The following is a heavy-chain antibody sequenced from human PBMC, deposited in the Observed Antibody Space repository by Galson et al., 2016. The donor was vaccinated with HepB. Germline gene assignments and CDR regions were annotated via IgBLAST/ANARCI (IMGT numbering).Heavy chain of an antibody. CDR3: ARDRGYNALKGYGMDV. D-gene: IGHD5-24*01. J-gene: IGHJ6*02. CDR2: GNPRTGST. Sequence: SVKVSCKASGYTFINYYMHWVRQAPGQGLEWMGIGNPRTGSTSYAQKFQARVTVTRDTSTRNVYMKLSSLRSEDTAVYYCARDRGYNALKGYGMDVWGQGTTVSVSS. V-gene: IGHV1-46*01. CDR1: GYTFINYY.